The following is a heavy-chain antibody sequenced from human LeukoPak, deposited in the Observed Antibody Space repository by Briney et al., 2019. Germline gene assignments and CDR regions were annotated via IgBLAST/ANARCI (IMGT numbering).Heavy chain of an antibody. CDR2: SYYSGST. V-gene: IGHV4-59*01. Sequence: SETLSLTCSVSGDSISTYYWTWIRQPPGKGLEWIGSSYYSGSTNYNPSLKSRVTISVDTSKNQFSLKLNSVTAADTAVYYCASRISSGSSWCRPFDYWGQGTLVTVSS. CDR1: GDSISTYY. J-gene: IGHJ4*02. D-gene: IGHD6-13*01. CDR3: ASRISSGSSWCRPFDY.